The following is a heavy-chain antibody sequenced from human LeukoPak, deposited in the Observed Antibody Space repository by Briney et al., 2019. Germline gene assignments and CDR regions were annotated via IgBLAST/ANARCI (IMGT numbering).Heavy chain of an antibody. Sequence: SETLSLTCTVSGGSISNYYWSWIRQPPGKGLEWIGYIYHSGSTYYNPSLKSRVTISVDRSKNQFSLKLSSVTAADTAVYYCARVSGYSGYDLNLFDYWGQGTLVTVSS. CDR3: ARVSGYSGYDLNLFDY. J-gene: IGHJ4*02. V-gene: IGHV4-59*12. D-gene: IGHD5-12*01. CDR2: IYHSGST. CDR1: GGSISNYY.